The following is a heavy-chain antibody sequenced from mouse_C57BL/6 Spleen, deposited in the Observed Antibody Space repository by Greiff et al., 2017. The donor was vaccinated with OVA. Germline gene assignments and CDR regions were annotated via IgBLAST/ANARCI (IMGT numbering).Heavy chain of an antibody. CDR1: GYTFTSYW. V-gene: IGHV1-50*01. CDR3: ARGGGYDVWFAY. D-gene: IGHD2-2*01. J-gene: IGHJ3*01. CDR2: IDPSDSYT. Sequence: QVQLQQPGAELVKPGASVKLSCKASGYTFTSYWMQWVKQRPGQGLEWIGEIDPSDSYTNYNQKIKGKATLTVDTSSSTAYMQLSSLTSEDSAVYYCARGGGYDVWFAYWGQGTLVTVSA.